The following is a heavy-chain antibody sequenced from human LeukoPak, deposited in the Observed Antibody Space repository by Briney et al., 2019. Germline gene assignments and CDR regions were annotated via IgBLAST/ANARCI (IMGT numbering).Heavy chain of an antibody. Sequence: GGSLRLSCAASGFTFSSYGMHWVRQAPGKGLEWVAFIRYDGSNKYYADSVKGRFTISRDNSKNTLYLQMNSLRAEDTVVYYCAKDQKKLGIAAAYFDYWGQGTLVTVSS. CDR1: GFTFSSYG. CDR2: IRYDGSNK. D-gene: IGHD6-13*01. V-gene: IGHV3-30*02. CDR3: AKDQKKLGIAAAYFDY. J-gene: IGHJ4*02.